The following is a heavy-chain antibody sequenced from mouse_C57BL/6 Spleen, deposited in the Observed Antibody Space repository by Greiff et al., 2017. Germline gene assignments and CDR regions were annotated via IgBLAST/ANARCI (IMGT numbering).Heavy chain of an antibody. D-gene: IGHD2-2*01. CDR1: GFTFSSYG. CDR2: ISSGGSYT. Sequence: EVQLQESGGDLVKPGGSLKLSCAASGFTFSSYGMSWVRQTPDKRLEWVATISSGGSYTYYPDSVKGRFTIPRDNAKNTLYLQMRSLKSEDTAMYYCARQGGYGYDGFAYWGQGTLVTVSA. J-gene: IGHJ3*01. V-gene: IGHV5-6*01. CDR3: ARQGGYGYDGFAY.